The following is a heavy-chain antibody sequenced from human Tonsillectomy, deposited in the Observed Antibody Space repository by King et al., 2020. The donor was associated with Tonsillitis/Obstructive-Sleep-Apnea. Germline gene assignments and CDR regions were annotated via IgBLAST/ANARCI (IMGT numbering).Heavy chain of an antibody. V-gene: IGHV4-34*01. J-gene: IGHJ4*02. Sequence: VQLQQWGAGLLKPSETLSLTCAVYGGSFSGYYGSWIRQPPGRWLDWIGEINHSVSTTYNPSHKSGVTRSVDPSKNQFSLKLSSVTAADTAVYYCARVLIDGDYDRSSYYFDYWGQGTLVTVSS. CDR1: GGSFSGYY. CDR3: ARVLIDGDYDRSSYYFDY. CDR2: INHSVST. D-gene: IGHD4-17*01.